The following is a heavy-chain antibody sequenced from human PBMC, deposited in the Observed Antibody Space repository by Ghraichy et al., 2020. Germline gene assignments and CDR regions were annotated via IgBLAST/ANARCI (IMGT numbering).Heavy chain of an antibody. J-gene: IGHJ3*02. Sequence: ASVKVSCKASGYTFTSYYMHWVRQAPGQGLEWMGIINPSGGSTSYAQKFQGRVTMTRDTSTSTVYMELSSLRSEDTAVYYCARGGWLQEFGADAFDIWGQGTMVTVSS. CDR1: GYTFTSYY. CDR3: ARGGWLQEFGADAFDI. V-gene: IGHV1-46*03. CDR2: INPSGGST. D-gene: IGHD5-24*01.